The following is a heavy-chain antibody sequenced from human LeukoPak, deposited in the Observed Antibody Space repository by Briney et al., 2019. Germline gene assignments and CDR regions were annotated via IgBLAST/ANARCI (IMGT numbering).Heavy chain of an antibody. D-gene: IGHD3-10*01. J-gene: IGHJ6*03. CDR3: ARHGSITMVRGRLRYYYMDV. CDR1: GFTFSSYA. V-gene: IGHV3-23*01. Sequence: GGSLRLSCAASGFTFSSYAMSWVRQAPGKGLEWVSAISGSGGITSYADSVKGRFTISRDNSKNTVYLQMNSLRAEDTAVYYCARHGSITMVRGRLRYYYMDVWGKGTTVTISS. CDR2: ISGSGGIT.